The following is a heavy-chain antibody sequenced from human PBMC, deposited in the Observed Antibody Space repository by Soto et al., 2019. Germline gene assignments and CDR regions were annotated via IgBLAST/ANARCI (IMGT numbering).Heavy chain of an antibody. V-gene: IGHV4-59*01. Sequence: SETLSLTCTVSGGSISSYYWSWIRQPPGKGLEWIGYIYYSGSTNYNPSLKSRVTISVDTSKNQFSLKLSSVTAADTAVYYCASGRVTTVTTSGFDYWGQGTLVTVSS. J-gene: IGHJ4*02. D-gene: IGHD4-4*01. CDR3: ASGRVTTVTTSGFDY. CDR2: IYYSGST. CDR1: GGSISSYY.